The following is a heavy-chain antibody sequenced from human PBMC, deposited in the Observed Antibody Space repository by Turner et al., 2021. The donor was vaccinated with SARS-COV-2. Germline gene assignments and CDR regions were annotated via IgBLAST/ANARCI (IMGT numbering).Heavy chain of an antibody. D-gene: IGHD1-26*01. CDR1: GFTFSSYA. CDR2: ISYDGSNK. V-gene: IGHV3-30*04. J-gene: IGHJ5*02. Sequence: QVQLVESGGGVVQPGRSLRLSCAASGFTFSSYAMYWVRQAPGKGLELVAVISYDGSNKYYADSVKGRFTISRDNSKNTLYLQMNSLRAEDTAVYYCARPYSGSYFGWFDPWGQGTLVTVSS. CDR3: ARPYSGSYFGWFDP.